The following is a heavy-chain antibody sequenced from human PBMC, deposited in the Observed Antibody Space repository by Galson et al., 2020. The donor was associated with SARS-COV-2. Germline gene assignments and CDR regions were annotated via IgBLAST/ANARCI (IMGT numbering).Heavy chain of an antibody. V-gene: IGHV1-18*04. Sequence: ASVKVSCKASGYTFTSYGLSWVRQAPGQGLEWMGWISAYNGNTNYAQKLQGRVTMTTDPSTSTAYMELRSLRSDDRAVYYCARGHSPAYDFWSGYYSYYYYYMDVWGKGTTVTVSS. CDR1: GYTFTSYG. CDR2: ISAYNGNT. J-gene: IGHJ6*03. CDR3: ARGHSPAYDFWSGYYSYYYYYMDV. D-gene: IGHD3-3*01.